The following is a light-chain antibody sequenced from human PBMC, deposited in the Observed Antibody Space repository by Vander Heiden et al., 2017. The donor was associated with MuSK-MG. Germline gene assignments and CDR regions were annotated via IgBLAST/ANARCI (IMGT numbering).Light chain of an antibody. J-gene: IGKJ1*01. V-gene: IGKV1-5*03. CDR2: KAS. Sequence: DIQMTQSPSTLSASVGDRVTITCRASQSISSWLAWYQQKPGKAPKLLIYKASTLESGVPSRFSGRESGTEFTLTISSLQPDDFATYYCHQYKYYSGTFGQGTKVEIK. CDR3: HQYKYYSGT. CDR1: QSISSW.